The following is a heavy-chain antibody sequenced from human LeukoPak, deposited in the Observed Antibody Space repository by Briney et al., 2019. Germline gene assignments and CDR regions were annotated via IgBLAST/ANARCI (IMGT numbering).Heavy chain of an antibody. V-gene: IGHV3-23*01. J-gene: IGHJ3*02. Sequence: GGSLRLPCAVSGIALSNYGMSWVRQAPGKGLEWVAGITGSGGSTNYADSVKGRFTISRDNPKNTLYLQMNSLRAEDTAVYYCARGLKVVPAATGDAFDIWGQGTMVTVSS. CDR1: GIALSNYG. CDR3: ARGLKVVPAATGDAFDI. D-gene: IGHD2-2*01. CDR2: ITGSGGST.